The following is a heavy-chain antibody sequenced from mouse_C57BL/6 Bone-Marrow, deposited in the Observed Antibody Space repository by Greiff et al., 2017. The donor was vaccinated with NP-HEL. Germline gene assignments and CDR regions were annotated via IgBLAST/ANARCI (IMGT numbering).Heavy chain of an antibody. D-gene: IGHD2-5*01. J-gene: IGHJ4*01. Sequence: VKLMESGAELARPGASVKMSCKASGYTFTSYTMHWVKQRPGPGLEWIGYINPSSGYTKYNQKFKDKATLTADKSSSTAYMQLSSLTSEDSAVYYCARFYYSKGGAMDYWGQGTSVTVSS. CDR3: ARFYYSKGGAMDY. CDR1: GYTFTSYT. V-gene: IGHV1-4*01. CDR2: INPSSGYT.